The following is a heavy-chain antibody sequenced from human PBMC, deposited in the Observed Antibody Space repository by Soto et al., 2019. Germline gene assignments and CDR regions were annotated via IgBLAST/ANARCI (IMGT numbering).Heavy chain of an antibody. D-gene: IGHD3-16*01. CDR1: GGSIISSSYY. CDR2: IYYSRST. V-gene: IGHV4-39*01. J-gene: IGHJ4*02. Sequence: SETLSLTCTVSGGSIISSSYYWVWIRQPPGKGLEWIGSIYYSRSTYYNPSLKSRVTISVDTSKNQFSLKLSSVTAADTAVYYCARRGDPGFDYWGQGTLVTVSS. CDR3: ARRGDPGFDY.